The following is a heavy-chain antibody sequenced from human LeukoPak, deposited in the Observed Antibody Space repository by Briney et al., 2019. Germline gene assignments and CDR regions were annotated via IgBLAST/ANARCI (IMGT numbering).Heavy chain of an antibody. V-gene: IGHV3-7*01. J-gene: IGHJ3*02. Sequence: PGGSLRLSCAASGVTLSSYWMSWVRQAPGKGLEWVANIRQDGSEKYYVDSVKGRFTISRDNAKNSLYLQMNSLRAEDTAVYYCARDSLVIKDAFDIWGQATMVTVSS. CDR2: IRQDGSEK. CDR1: GVTLSSYW. D-gene: IGHD3-9*01. CDR3: ARDSLVIKDAFDI.